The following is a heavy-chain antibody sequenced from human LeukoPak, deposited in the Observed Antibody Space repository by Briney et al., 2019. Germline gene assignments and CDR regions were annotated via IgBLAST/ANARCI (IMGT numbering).Heavy chain of an antibody. J-gene: IGHJ5*02. D-gene: IGHD6-13*01. CDR2: IYYSGST. CDR1: GGSISSGGYY. Sequence: SENLSLTCTVSGGSISSGGYYWSWIRQHPGKGLEWIGYIYYSGSTYYNPSLKSRVTISVDTSKNQFSLKLSSVTAADTAVYYCARVGQQLARYNWFDPWGQGTLVTVSS. CDR3: ARVGQQLARYNWFDP. V-gene: IGHV4-31*03.